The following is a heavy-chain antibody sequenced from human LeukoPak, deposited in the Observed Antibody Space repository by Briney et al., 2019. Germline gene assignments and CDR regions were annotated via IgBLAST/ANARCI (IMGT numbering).Heavy chain of an antibody. CDR3: VRDLELVYYDSTAYEY. J-gene: IGHJ4*02. Sequence: VQPGGSLRLSCAASGFTFSAYWMHWVRQVPGKGLEWVSRINNDGSSTTYADSVKGRLTISRDNAKNTLFLQMNSLRVEDTAVYYCVRDLELVYYDSTAYEYRGQGNLVTVSS. CDR2: INNDGSST. CDR1: GFTFSAYW. D-gene: IGHD3-22*01. V-gene: IGHV3-74*01.